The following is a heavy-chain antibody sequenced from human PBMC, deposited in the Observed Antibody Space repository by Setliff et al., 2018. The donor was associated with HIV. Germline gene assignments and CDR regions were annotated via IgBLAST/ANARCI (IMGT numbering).Heavy chain of an antibody. V-gene: IGHV5-51*01. CDR3: ARAKNKWSPGDH. Sequence: GESLKISCMGFGYSFTNYWIAWARQMPGKGLEWMGIIYPDDSDTNYSPSFRGQVTVSADKSINTAYLQWDSLKASDSAMYYCARAKNKWSPGDHWGQGTVVTVSS. J-gene: IGHJ4*02. CDR2: IYPDDSDT. D-gene: IGHD2-21*01. CDR1: GYSFTNYW.